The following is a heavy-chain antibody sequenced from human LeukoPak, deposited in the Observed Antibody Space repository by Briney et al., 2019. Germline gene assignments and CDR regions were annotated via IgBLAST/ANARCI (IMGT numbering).Heavy chain of an antibody. CDR3: ARAGEDGYNTLLFDY. CDR1: GFTFDDYA. Sequence: GGSLRLSCAASGFTFDDYAMHWVRHAPGKGLEWVSGISWNSGSIGYADSVKGRFTISRDNAKNSLYLQMNSLRAEDTALYYCARAGEDGYNTLLFDYWGQGTLVTVSS. D-gene: IGHD5-24*01. V-gene: IGHV3-9*01. CDR2: ISWNSGSI. J-gene: IGHJ4*02.